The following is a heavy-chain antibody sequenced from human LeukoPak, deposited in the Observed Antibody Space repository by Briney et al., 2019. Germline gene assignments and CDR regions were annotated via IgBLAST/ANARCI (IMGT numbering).Heavy chain of an antibody. D-gene: IGHD6-13*01. V-gene: IGHV3-43D*03. Sequence: GGSLRLSCAASGFTFDDYAMHWVRQAPGKGLEWVSLISWDGGSTYYADSVKGRFTISRDNSKNSLYLQMNSLRAEDTALYYCAKDVRGSTSWYGLDYWGQGTLVTVSS. CDR1: GFTFDDYA. CDR2: ISWDGGST. CDR3: AKDVRGSTSWYGLDY. J-gene: IGHJ4*02.